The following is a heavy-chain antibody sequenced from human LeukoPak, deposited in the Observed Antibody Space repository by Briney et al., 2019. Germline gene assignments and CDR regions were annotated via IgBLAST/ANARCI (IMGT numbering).Heavy chain of an antibody. D-gene: IGHD2-2*01. J-gene: IGHJ4*02. CDR3: ARDCSSTSCLDY. CDR1: GGSISSYY. V-gene: IGHV4-59*08. Sequence: PSETLSLTCTVPGGSISSYYWSWIRQPPGKGLEWIGYIYYSGSTNYNPSLKSRVTISVDTSKNQCSLKLSSVTAADTAVYYCARDCSSTSCLDYWGQGTLVTVSS. CDR2: IYYSGST.